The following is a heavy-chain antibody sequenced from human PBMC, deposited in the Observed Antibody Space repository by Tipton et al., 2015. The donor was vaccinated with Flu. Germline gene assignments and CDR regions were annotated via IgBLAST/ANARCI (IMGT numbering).Heavy chain of an antibody. CDR3: AKAATTYSDSYGMDV. CDR2: ISWNSVNT. D-gene: IGHD5-12*01. Sequence: SLRLSCAASGFTFDDYAMHWVRQAPGKGLEWVSSISWNSVNTAYADSVKGRFTISRDNAKNSLYLQMNSLRAEDTALFYCAKAATTYSDSYGMDVWGQGATVTVSS. V-gene: IGHV3-9*01. CDR1: GFTFDDYA. J-gene: IGHJ6*02.